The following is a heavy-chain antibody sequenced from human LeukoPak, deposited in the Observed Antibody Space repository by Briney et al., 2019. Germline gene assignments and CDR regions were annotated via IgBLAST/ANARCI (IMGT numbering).Heavy chain of an antibody. D-gene: IGHD3-22*01. Sequence: GGSLRLSCAASGFTFSSYGMSWVRQAPGKGLEWVSAISGSGDSTYYADSVKGRFAISRDNSKNTLYLQMNSLRAEDTAVYYCAKVGYYNDSSGYYLDYFDYWGQGTLVTVSS. CDR3: AKVGYYNDSSGYYLDYFDY. CDR1: GFTFSSYG. V-gene: IGHV3-23*01. CDR2: ISGSGDST. J-gene: IGHJ4*02.